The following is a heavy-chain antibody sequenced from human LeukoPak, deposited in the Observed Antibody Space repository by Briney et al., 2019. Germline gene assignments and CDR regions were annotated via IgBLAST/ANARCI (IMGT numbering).Heavy chain of an antibody. CDR1: GGSISSYY. D-gene: IGHD3-10*01. CDR2: IYYSGST. V-gene: IGHV4-59*01. J-gene: IGHJ4*02. Sequence: SETLSLTCTVSGGSISSYYWSWIRQPPGKGLEWIGYIYYSGSTNYNPSLKSRVTISVDTSKNQLSLKLSSVTAADTAVYYCARDSYYYGSGSYKAPWYFDYWGQGTLVTVSS. CDR3: ARDSYYYGSGSYKAPWYFDY.